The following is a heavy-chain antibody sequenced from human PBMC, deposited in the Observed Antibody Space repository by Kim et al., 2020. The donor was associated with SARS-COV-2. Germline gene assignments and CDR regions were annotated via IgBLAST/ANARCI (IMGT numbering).Heavy chain of an antibody. J-gene: IGHJ6*02. D-gene: IGHD3-22*01. Sequence: SVKVSCKASGGTFSSYAISWVRQAPGQGLEWMGGIIPIFGTANYAQKFQGRVTITADESTSTAYMELSSLRSEDTAVYYCAREDYDSSGYDGLGGMDVWGQGTTVTVSS. CDR3: AREDYDSSGYDGLGGMDV. CDR1: GGTFSSYA. V-gene: IGHV1-69*13. CDR2: IIPIFGTA.